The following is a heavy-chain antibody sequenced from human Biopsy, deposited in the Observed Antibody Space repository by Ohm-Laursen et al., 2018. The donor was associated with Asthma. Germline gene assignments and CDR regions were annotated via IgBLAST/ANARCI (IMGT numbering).Heavy chain of an antibody. CDR2: ISFDGSNK. J-gene: IGHJ4*02. Sequence: SLRLSCAALGFTFSNYGMHWVRQAPGKGLDWVAVISFDGSNKNYTDSVKGRFTISRDNSRNTLHLQMNSLRAEDTAVYYCAKDVFPGWELRRGPDYWGQGTLVTVSS. D-gene: IGHD1-26*01. V-gene: IGHV3-30*18. CDR1: GFTFSNYG. CDR3: AKDVFPGWELRRGPDY.